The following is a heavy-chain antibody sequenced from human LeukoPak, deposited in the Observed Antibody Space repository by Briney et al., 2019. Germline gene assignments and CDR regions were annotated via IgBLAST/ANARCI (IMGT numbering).Heavy chain of an antibody. CDR2: ISGSGGST. V-gene: IGHV3-23*01. D-gene: IGHD6-19*01. J-gene: IGHJ4*02. CDR3: ANPGRYSSGWVFPPCFDY. Sequence: GRSLRLSCTASGFTFSSYAMSWVRQAPGKGLEWVSAISGSGGSTYYADSVKGRFTISRDNSKNTLYLQMNSLRAEDTAVYYCANPGRYSSGWVFPPCFDYWGQGTLVTVSS. CDR1: GFTFSSYA.